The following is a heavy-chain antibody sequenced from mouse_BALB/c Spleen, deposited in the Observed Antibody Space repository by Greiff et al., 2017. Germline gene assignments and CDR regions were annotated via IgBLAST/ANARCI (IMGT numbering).Heavy chain of an antibody. V-gene: IGHV2-6-7*01. Sequence: VMLVESGPGLVAPSQSLSITCTVSGFSLTGYGVNWVRQPPGKGLEWLGMIWGDGSTDYNSALKSRLSISKDNSKSQVFLKMNSLQTDDTARYYCARDYDYDEGAWFAYWGQGTLVTVSA. J-gene: IGHJ3*01. D-gene: IGHD2-4*01. CDR2: IWGDGST. CDR3: ARDYDYDEGAWFAY. CDR1: GFSLTGYG.